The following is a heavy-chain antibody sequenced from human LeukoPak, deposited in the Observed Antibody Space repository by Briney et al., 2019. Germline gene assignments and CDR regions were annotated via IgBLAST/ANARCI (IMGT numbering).Heavy chain of an antibody. CDR3: AKEGTVTPIDY. V-gene: IGHV3-30*02. D-gene: IGHD4-17*01. CDR2: IRYDGSNK. Sequence: GESLKISCAASGFIFSSYGMYWVRPAPGKGLEWVAFIRYDGSNKYYADSVKGRFTISRDNSKNTLYVQMSSLRVEDTAVYYCAKEGTVTPIDYWGQGTPVTVSS. CDR1: GFIFSSYG. J-gene: IGHJ4*02.